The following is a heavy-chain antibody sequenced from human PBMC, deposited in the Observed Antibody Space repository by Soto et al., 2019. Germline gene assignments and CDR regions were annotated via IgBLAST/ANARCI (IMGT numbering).Heavy chain of an antibody. CDR1: GGTMRNYF. Sequence: SATLSLPCTGSGGTMRNYFWTGFRQPPGKGLEWIGYIHYSGTTSFFPSYNPSLRSRVTISEDTSKNQFSLKLLSVTTADTAVYFCAAGEARCRNLAPYLLDFCGQG. J-gene: IGHJ1*01. D-gene: IGHD2-21*01. V-gene: IGHV4-59*01. CDR3: AAGEARCRNLAPYLLDF. CDR2: IHYSGTT.